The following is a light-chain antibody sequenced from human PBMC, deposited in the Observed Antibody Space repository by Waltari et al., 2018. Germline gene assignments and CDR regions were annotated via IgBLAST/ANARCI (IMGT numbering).Light chain of an antibody. CDR2: WAS. CDR3: HHYYIPPLT. J-gene: IGKJ5*01. V-gene: IGKV4-1*01. CDR1: QSLFSRSNSKTY. Sequence: DIVMTQSPDSLAVSLGERATINCKSSQSLFSRSNSKTYLAWYQHKPGQPPKLLIYWASIRASGVPDRFSGSGSGTDFTLTISSLQAEDVAVYYCHHYYIPPLTFGQGTRLEI.